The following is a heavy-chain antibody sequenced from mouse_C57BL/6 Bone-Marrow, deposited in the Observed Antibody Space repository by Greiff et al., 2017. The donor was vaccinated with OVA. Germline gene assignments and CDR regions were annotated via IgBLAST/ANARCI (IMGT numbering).Heavy chain of an antibody. CDR1: GYAFSSSW. CDR2: IYPGDGDT. Sequence: VKLMESGPELVKPGASVKISCKASGYAFSSSWMNWVKQRPGKGLEWIGRIYPGDGDTNYNGKFKGKATLTADKSSSTAYMQLSSLTSEDSAVYFCARTDSYGSDYWGQGTTLTVSS. CDR3: ARTDSYGSDY. V-gene: IGHV1-82*01. J-gene: IGHJ2*01. D-gene: IGHD1-1*01.